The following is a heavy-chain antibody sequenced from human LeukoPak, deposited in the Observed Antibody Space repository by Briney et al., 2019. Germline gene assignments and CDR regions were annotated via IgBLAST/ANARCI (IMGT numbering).Heavy chain of an antibody. CDR3: AREASSSGWCYLDY. J-gene: IGHJ4*02. D-gene: IGHD6-19*01. V-gene: IGHV3-66*01. CDR2: IYSSGST. Sequence: GGSLRLSCAASGVAVSSDYMSWVRQAPGKGLEWVSIIYSSGSTYYADSVKGRFTIFRDNSKNTLYLQMHSLRAEDTAVYYCAREASSSGWCYLDYWGQGTLVTVSS. CDR1: GVAVSSDY.